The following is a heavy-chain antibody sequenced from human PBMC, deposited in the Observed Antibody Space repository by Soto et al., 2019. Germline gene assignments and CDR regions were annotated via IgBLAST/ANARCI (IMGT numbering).Heavy chain of an antibody. CDR2: ISYDGSNK. CDR3: ASSSRRLYYYYGMDV. J-gene: IGHJ6*02. CDR1: GFTFSSYA. Sequence: QVQLVESEGGVVQPGRSLRLSCAASGFTFSSYAMHWVRQAPGKGLEWVAVISYDGSNKYYADSVKGRFTISRDNSKNTLYLQMNSLRAEDTAVYYCASSSRRLYYYYGMDVWGQGTTVTVSS. V-gene: IGHV3-30-3*01. D-gene: IGHD6-13*01.